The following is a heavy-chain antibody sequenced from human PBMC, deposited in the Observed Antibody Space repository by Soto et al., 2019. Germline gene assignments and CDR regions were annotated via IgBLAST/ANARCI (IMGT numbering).Heavy chain of an antibody. CDR2: IDAGNGNT. CDR3: ARYNYFDY. V-gene: IGHV1-3*01. D-gene: IGHD1-1*01. CDR1: GYTFTNYP. Sequence: QVQLMQSGAEVKRPGASMKISCKTSGYTFTNYPIHWVRQAPGQTLEWMGWIDAGNGNTKYSQSFQDRVTFTRDTSANTAYMELSSLRSEDTAVYYCARYNYFDYWGQGTLVNVSS. J-gene: IGHJ4*02.